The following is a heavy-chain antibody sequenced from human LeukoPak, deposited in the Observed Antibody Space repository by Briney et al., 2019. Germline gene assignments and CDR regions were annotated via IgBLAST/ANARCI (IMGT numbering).Heavy chain of an antibody. V-gene: IGHV3-7*01. Sequence: PGGSLRLSCAASGFTFSSYWMSWVRQAPGKGLEWVANIKQDGSEKYYVDSVKGRFTISRDNAKNSLYLQMNSLRAEDTAVYYCARDHYPLFRLRFLEWLLYTTYYYYGMDVWGQGTTVTVSS. CDR2: IKQDGSEK. D-gene: IGHD3-3*01. CDR1: GFTFSSYW. J-gene: IGHJ6*02. CDR3: ARDHYPLFRLRFLEWLLYTTYYYYGMDV.